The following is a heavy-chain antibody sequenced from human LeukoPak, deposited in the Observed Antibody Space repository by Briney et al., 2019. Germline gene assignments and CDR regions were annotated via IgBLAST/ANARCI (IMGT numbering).Heavy chain of an antibody. J-gene: IGHJ3*02. D-gene: IGHD3-3*01. V-gene: IGHV4-59*01. CDR3: ARDRYDFWSGYPPRDLDAFDI. CDR1: RGSISSYY. Sequence: EILCLTRTDSRGSISSYYWRWMRQPPGKGLESTAYIYYSGSTNYNPSLKSRVTISVDTSKNQFSLKLSSVTAADTAVYYCARDRYDFWSGYPPRDLDAFDIWGQGTMVTVSS. CDR2: IYYSGST.